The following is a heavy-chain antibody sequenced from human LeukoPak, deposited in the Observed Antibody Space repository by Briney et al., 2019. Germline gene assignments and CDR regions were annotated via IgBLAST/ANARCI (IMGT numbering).Heavy chain of an antibody. CDR3: ARGNDYWSGYIDF. D-gene: IGHD3-3*01. V-gene: IGHV3-74*01. CDR1: GLAFSSHW. J-gene: IGHJ4*02. Sequence: GGSLRLSCAVSGLAFSSHWMHGVRQAPGKGLVWVSHVKSDGSSTNYADAVRGRFTISRDNAKNTLYLQMNSLRAEDTAVYYCARGNDYWSGYIDFWGQGTLVTVSS. CDR2: VKSDGSST.